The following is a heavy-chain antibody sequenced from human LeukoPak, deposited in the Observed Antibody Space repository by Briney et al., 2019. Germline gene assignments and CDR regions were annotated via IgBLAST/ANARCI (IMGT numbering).Heavy chain of an antibody. CDR3: ATVGNYYGSGSYGRVFDY. V-gene: IGHV1-2*02. Sequence: RASVKVSCKPSGYTFSGYYMRWVRQAPGQGLQWMGCIKGNSGDTNYAQELQGRVTMTRDTSISTAYMELSSLRSEDTAVYYCATVGNYYGSGSYGRVFDYWGQGTLVTVSS. D-gene: IGHD3-10*01. CDR2: IKGNSGDT. J-gene: IGHJ4*02. CDR1: GYTFSGYY.